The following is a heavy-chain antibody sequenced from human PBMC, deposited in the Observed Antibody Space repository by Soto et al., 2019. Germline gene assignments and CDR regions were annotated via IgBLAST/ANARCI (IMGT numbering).Heavy chain of an antibody. D-gene: IGHD6-19*01. CDR2: IYPGDSDT. J-gene: IGHJ4*02. CDR3: ARLRQWRRFWGNVDY. Sequence: GESLKISCKGSGYSFTSYWIGWVRQMPGKGLEWMGIIYPGDSDTRYSPSFQGQVTISADKSIRTAYLQWSSLKASDTAMYYCARLRQWRRFWGNVDYWGQGTLVTVSA. V-gene: IGHV5-51*01. CDR1: GYSFTSYW.